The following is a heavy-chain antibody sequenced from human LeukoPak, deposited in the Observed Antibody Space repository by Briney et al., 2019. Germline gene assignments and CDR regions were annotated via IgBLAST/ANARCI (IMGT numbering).Heavy chain of an antibody. D-gene: IGHD1-26*01. J-gene: IGHJ4*02. CDR1: GGSISSYY. CDR3: ARGLLRPIEGRHFDY. Sequence: SETLSLTCTVSGGSISSYYWSWIRQPPGKGLEWIGEINHSGSTNYNPSLKSRVTISVDTSKNQFSLKLSSVTAADTAVYYCARGLLRPIEGRHFDYWGQGTLVTVSS. V-gene: IGHV4-34*01. CDR2: INHSGST.